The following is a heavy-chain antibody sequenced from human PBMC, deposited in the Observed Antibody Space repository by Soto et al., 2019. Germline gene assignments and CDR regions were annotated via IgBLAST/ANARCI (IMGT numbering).Heavy chain of an antibody. CDR3: ARAAHYSSPFRWFDP. Sequence: SETLSLTCTVSGGSISSGGYYWSWIRQHPGKGLEWIGYIYYSGSTYYNPSLKSRVTISVDTSKNQFSLKLSSVTTADTAVYYCARAAHYSSPFRWFDPWGQGTLVTVSS. D-gene: IGHD6-13*01. CDR1: GGSISSGGYY. CDR2: IYYSGST. V-gene: IGHV4-31*03. J-gene: IGHJ5*02.